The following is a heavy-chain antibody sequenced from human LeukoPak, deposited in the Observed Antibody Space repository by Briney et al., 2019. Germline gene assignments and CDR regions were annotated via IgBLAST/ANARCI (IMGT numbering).Heavy chain of an antibody. CDR1: GFTFSSYG. Sequence: SGGSLRLSCAASGFTFSSYGMSWVRQAPGKGLEWVSGVTGSGGTTAYADSVKGRFTISRDNSKNTVYLQMGSLRAEDMAVYYCARGTGTTDYWGQGTLVTVSS. V-gene: IGHV3-23*01. CDR2: VTGSGGTT. D-gene: IGHD1-7*01. CDR3: ARGTGTTDY. J-gene: IGHJ4*02.